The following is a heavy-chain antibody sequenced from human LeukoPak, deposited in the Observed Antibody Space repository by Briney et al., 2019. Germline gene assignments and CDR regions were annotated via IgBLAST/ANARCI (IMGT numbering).Heavy chain of an antibody. Sequence: PGGSLRLSCAASGFTFSSYWMSWVRQAPGKGLEWVANIKQDGSEKYYVDSVKGRFTISRDNARNSLYLQMNSLRVEDTAVYYCARADYGADDALDIWGQGTMVTVSS. CDR1: GFTFSSYW. D-gene: IGHD4-17*01. J-gene: IGHJ3*02. CDR3: ARADYGADDALDI. V-gene: IGHV3-7*03. CDR2: IKQDGSEK.